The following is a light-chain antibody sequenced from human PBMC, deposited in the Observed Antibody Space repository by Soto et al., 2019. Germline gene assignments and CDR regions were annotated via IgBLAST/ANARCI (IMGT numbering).Light chain of an antibody. J-gene: IGLJ2*01. CDR3: AAWDDSLNGVV. V-gene: IGLV1-36*01. CDR2: YDD. CDR1: SSNIGNNA. Sequence: QSVLTQPPSVSDAPRQRVTISCSGSSSNIGNNAVNWYQQFPGKAPKLLIYYDDLLPSGVSDRFSGSRSGTSASLAISGLQSEDEADYYCAAWDDSLNGVVFGGGTKLTVL.